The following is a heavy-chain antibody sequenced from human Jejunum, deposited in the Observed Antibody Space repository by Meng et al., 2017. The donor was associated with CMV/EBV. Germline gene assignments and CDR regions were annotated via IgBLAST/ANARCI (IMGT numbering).Heavy chain of an antibody. CDR1: GFTFSSYR. V-gene: IGHV3-21*01. CDR3: AREGVVGATDFDY. Sequence: GFTFSSYRMTWVRQAPGKGLEWVSSITSDSTYIYYADSVKGRFTISRDNAKNSLYLQMDSLRGEDTAVYYCAREGVVGATDFDYWGQGTLVTVSS. D-gene: IGHD1-26*01. J-gene: IGHJ4*02. CDR2: ITSDSTYI.